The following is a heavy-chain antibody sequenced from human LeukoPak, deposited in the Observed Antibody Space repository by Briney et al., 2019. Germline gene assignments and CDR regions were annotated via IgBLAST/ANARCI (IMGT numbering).Heavy chain of an antibody. V-gene: IGHV3-11*06. D-gene: IGHD6-13*01. Sequence: GGSRRLSCAASGFTFSDYYMSWIRQAPGKGLEWVSYISSSGSHTMYADSVKGRFTISRDNAKNSLSLQVNSLRVDDTAVYYCARVGSIAAAGTPDYWGQGTLVTV. J-gene: IGHJ4*02. CDR3: ARVGSIAAAGTPDY. CDR1: GFTFSDYY. CDR2: ISSSGSHT.